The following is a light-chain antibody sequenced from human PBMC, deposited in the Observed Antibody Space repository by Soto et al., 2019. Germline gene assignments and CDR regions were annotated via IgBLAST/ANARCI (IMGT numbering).Light chain of an antibody. CDR2: GAS. CDR1: QSVGTK. J-gene: IGKJ1*01. Sequence: IVMTQSPATLSVSPGERATLSCRASQSVGTKLAWYQQTRGQAPRLLIYGASNRATGVPARFSGSVSGTEFTLTISSLQSEDFAVYYCQQYGRSPATFGQGTKVDIK. CDR3: QQYGRSPAT. V-gene: IGKV3-15*01.